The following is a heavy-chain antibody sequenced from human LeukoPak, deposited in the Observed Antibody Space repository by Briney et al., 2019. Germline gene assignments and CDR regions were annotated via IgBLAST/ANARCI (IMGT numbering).Heavy chain of an antibody. CDR3: AKDDYYDTSGYRD. V-gene: IGHV3-30*18. CDR2: ISYDVGKK. J-gene: IGHJ4*02. Sequence: GGSLRLSCGASGFTFNNYGMNWVRQAPGKGLEWVAVISYDVGKKYYADSVKGRFTISRDNSKNTLYLQMNSLRAEDTAVYYCAKDDYYDTSGYRDWGQGTLVTVSS. D-gene: IGHD3-22*01. CDR1: GFTFNNYG.